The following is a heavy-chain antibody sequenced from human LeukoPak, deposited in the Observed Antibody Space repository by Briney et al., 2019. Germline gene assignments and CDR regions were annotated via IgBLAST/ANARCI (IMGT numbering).Heavy chain of an antibody. CDR2: INWNGGST. J-gene: IGHJ4*02. D-gene: IGHD3-22*01. CDR3: AKSEYYDSSGYYEGALYY. CDR1: GFTFDDYS. V-gene: IGHV3-20*04. Sequence: GGSLRLSCAASGFTFDDYSMTWVRQAPGKGLEWVSGINWNGGSTGYADSVKGRFTISRDNAKNSLYLQMNSLRAEDTAVYYCAKSEYYDSSGYYEGALYYWGQGTLVTVSS.